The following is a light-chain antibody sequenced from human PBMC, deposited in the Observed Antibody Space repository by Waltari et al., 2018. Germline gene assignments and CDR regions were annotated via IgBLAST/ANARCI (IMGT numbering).Light chain of an antibody. J-gene: IGKJ4*01. CDR1: QSVSSK. V-gene: IGKV3-15*01. CDR3: QQYNNWPPVT. Sequence: EIVMTQSPDTLSVSPGERATLSCRASQSVSSKLAWYQQKPGQAPRLLIYGVSTRATGIPARFSGSGSGTEFTLTISSMQSEDFAVYYCQQYNNWPPVTFGGGTKVEIK. CDR2: GVS.